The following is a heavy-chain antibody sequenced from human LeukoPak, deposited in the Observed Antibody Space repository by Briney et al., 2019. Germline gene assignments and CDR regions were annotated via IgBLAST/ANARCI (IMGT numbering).Heavy chain of an antibody. CDR1: GFTFSTYA. J-gene: IGHJ4*02. D-gene: IGHD3-22*01. Sequence: GGSLRLSCAASGFTFSTYAMSWVRQAPGKGLEWVSAISGSGDRTYHAGSVEGRFTTSRDNSKNTLYLQMNGLRAEDTAIYYCAKDLAYDSSDYHVIFDCWGQGTLVTVSS. V-gene: IGHV3-23*01. CDR3: AKDLAYDSSDYHVIFDC. CDR2: ISGSGDRT.